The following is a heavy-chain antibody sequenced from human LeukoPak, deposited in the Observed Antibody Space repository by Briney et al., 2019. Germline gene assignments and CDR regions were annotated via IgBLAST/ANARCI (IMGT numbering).Heavy chain of an antibody. CDR2: VYYSGST. J-gene: IGHJ3*02. V-gene: IGHV4-39*01. Sequence: SETLSLTCSVSGGSISSSSYYWGWIRQPPGKGLEWIGSVYYSGSTYYNPSLKSRVTISVDTSKNQFSLRLNSVTAADTSIYYCARIPTNAVPSAHNGFDIWGQGTMLTVSS. CDR1: GGSISSSSYY. CDR3: ARIPTNAVPSAHNGFDI. D-gene: IGHD6-19*01.